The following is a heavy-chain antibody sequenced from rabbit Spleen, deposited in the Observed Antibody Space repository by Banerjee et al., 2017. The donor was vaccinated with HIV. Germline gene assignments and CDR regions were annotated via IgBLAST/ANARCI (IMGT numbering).Heavy chain of an antibody. J-gene: IGHJ4*01. D-gene: IGHD1-1*01. V-gene: IGHV1S45*01. Sequence: QEQLVESGGGLFQPGRSLALTCKASGLDFSSSYWICWVRQAPGKGLEWIACIYISIDSTYYASWAKGRFTISKTSSTTVTLQMTSLTAADTATYFSARPSSDYYWGFKLWGPGTLVTVS. CDR2: IYISIDST. CDR1: GLDFSSSYW. CDR3: ARPSSDYYWGFKL.